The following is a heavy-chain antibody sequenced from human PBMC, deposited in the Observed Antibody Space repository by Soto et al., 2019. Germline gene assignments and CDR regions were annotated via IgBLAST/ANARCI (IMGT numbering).Heavy chain of an antibody. D-gene: IGHD1-1*01. CDR2: INAGNGNT. J-gene: IGHJ5*02. CDR3: ARGWNYNWFDP. V-gene: IGHV1-3*01. Sequence: VSVKGSCKGSGYTLTSYAVHWVRQAPGQRLEWMGWINAGNGNTKYSQKFQGRVTITRDTSASTAYMELSSLRSEDTAVYYCARGWNYNWFDPWGQGTLVTVSS. CDR1: GYTLTSYA.